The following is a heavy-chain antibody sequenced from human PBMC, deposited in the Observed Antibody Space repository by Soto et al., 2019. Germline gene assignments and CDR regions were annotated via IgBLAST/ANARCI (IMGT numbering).Heavy chain of an antibody. D-gene: IGHD2-8*01. CDR2: IYYSGST. CDR1: GGSISSVDYY. CDR3: AGLMRMRLTGSDP. J-gene: IGHJ5*02. Sequence: SETLSLTCTVSGGSISSVDYYWSWIRQPPGKGLEWIGYIYYSGSTYYNPSLKSRVTISVDTSKNQFSLKLSSVTAADTAVFYCAGLMRMRLTGSDPWGTGTLVTVS. V-gene: IGHV4-30-4*01.